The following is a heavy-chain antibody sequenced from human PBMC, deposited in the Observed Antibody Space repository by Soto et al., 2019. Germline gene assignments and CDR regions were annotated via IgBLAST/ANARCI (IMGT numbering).Heavy chain of an antibody. CDR2: IGPESGAT. D-gene: IGHD1-26*01. V-gene: IGHV1-2*02. CDR1: GYTFTGHY. CDR3: GRGRSGQIVIFY. J-gene: IGHJ4*02. Sequence: LVKVSCKTSGYTFTGHYIHWVRQAPQQGPEWMGEIGPESGATRYAEKFRGRVTMTMDTSITTVYMELRNLSPDDTAVYYCGRGRSGQIVIFYWGQGTPVTVSS.